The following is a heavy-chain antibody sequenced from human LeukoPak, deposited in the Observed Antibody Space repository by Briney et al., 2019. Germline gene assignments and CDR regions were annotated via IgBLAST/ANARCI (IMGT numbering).Heavy chain of an antibody. D-gene: IGHD2-15*01. Sequence: SETLSLTCTVSGGSISTYYWSWLRQPPGKGLGRIGYIYSSGSTNYNPSLKSRVTISVDTSKNQFSLKLSSVTAAHTAVYYCARRYCSGGSCYSGLHYWGQGTLVTVSS. CDR2: IYSSGST. V-gene: IGHV4-59*13. J-gene: IGHJ4*02. CDR1: GGSISTYY. CDR3: ARRYCSGGSCYSGLHY.